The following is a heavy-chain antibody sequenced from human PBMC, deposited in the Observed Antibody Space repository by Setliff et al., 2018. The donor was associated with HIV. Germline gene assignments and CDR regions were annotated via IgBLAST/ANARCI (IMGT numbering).Heavy chain of an antibody. CDR3: ASRIYYYDESRVLREEGFVP. V-gene: IGHV4-59*04. Sequence: SETLSLTCSVSGGSISGYYWTWIRQPPGKGLEWTGSIYHTGRTYYNRSLESRLTISIDTSKNQFSLKLTSVTAADTAMYYCASRIYYYDESRVLREEGFVPWGQGTLVTVSS. CDR2: IYHTGRT. D-gene: IGHD3-22*01. CDR1: GGSISGYY. J-gene: IGHJ5*02.